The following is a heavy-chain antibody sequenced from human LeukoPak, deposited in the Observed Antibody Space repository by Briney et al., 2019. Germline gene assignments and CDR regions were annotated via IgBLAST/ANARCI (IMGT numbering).Heavy chain of an antibody. Sequence: EASVKVSCKASGYTFTDYYMHWVRQAPGQGLEWMGWINPNSRGTDSAQKFQGRFSMPRDTSISTAYMELSRLRSDDTAVYYCARRAREYSHDAFDIWGQGTMVTVSS. J-gene: IGHJ3*02. CDR3: ARRAREYSHDAFDI. CDR2: INPNSRGT. CDR1: GYTFTDYY. D-gene: IGHD5-18*01. V-gene: IGHV1-2*02.